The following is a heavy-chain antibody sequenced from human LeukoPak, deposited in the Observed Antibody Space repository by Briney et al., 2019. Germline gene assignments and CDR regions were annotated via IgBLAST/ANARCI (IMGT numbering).Heavy chain of an antibody. CDR2: INANNGNT. Sequence: ASVKVSCKASGGTFSSYAITWVRQVPGQGLEWMGWINANNGNTNYAQNLQGRVTMTTDTSTSTAYMELRSLRSDDTAVYYCARGVSEYSSSSLDYWGQGTLVTVSS. D-gene: IGHD6-6*01. CDR1: GGTFSSYA. CDR3: ARGVSEYSSSSLDY. V-gene: IGHV1-18*01. J-gene: IGHJ4*02.